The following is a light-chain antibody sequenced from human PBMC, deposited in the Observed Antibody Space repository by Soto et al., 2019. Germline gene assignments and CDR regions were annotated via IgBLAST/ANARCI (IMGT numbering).Light chain of an antibody. CDR2: DAS. Sequence: EIVLIQSPATLSLSPGEGATLSCRASQSVSNYLAWYQQKPGQAPRLLIYDASKRATGIPARFSGSGSGTDFTLTISSLEPEDSAVYYCHQRSNWPPSFGPGTTVDIK. CDR3: HQRSNWPPS. V-gene: IGKV3-11*01. J-gene: IGKJ3*01. CDR1: QSVSNY.